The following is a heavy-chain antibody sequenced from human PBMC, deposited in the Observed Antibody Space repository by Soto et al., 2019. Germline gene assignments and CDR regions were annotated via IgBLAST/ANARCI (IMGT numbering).Heavy chain of an antibody. CDR3: ARGPRRYSYGYGFDP. CDR1: GGSFSGYY. D-gene: IGHD5-18*01. CDR2: INHSGST. V-gene: IGHV4-34*01. Sequence: SETLSLTCAVYGGSFSGYYWSWIRQPPGKGLEWIGEINHSGSTNYNPPLKSRFTISVDTSKNQFSLKLSSVTAADKAVYYCARGPRRYSYGYGFDPWGQGTLVTVSS. J-gene: IGHJ5*02.